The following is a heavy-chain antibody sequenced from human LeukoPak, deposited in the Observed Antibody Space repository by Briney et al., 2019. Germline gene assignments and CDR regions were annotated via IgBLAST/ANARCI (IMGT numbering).Heavy chain of an antibody. Sequence: GRSLRLSCAASGSTFSIYGMHWVRQAPGKGLEWVAVIWNDGSNKYYADSVKGRFTISRDDSKNTMYLQMNSLRAEDTAVYSCARASGPFDYWGQGTLVTVSS. V-gene: IGHV3-33*01. D-gene: IGHD3-10*01. CDR2: IWNDGSNK. CDR1: GSTFSIYG. J-gene: IGHJ4*02. CDR3: ARASGPFDY.